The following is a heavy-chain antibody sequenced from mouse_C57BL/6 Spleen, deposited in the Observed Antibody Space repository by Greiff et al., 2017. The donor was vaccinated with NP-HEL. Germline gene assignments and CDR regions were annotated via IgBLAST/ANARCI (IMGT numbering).Heavy chain of an antibody. CDR2: IDPSDSYT. V-gene: IGHV1-69*01. CDR3: ARGVTTEVYYFDY. D-gene: IGHD2-2*01. J-gene: IGHJ2*01. CDR1: GYTFTSYW. Sequence: VQLKEPGAELVMPGASVKLSCKASGYTFTSYWMHWVKQRPGQGLEWIGEIDPSDSYTNYNQKFKGKSTLTVDKSSSTAYMQLSSLTSEDSAVYYCARGVTTEVYYFDYWGQGTTLTVSS.